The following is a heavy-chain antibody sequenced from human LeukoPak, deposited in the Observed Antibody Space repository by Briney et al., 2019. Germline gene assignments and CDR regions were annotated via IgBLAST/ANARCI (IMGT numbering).Heavy chain of an antibody. CDR2: ITSSSRYI. D-gene: IGHD1-26*01. J-gene: IGHJ6*03. Sequence: GGSLRLSCTVSGFTFSTYNMNWVRQAPGKGLEWVSSITSSSRYIYYADSVRGRFTISRDNAKSSLYLQMNSLRAEDTAVYYCARDPYSGSYGDYYYYYMDVWGKGTTVTISS. V-gene: IGHV3-21*01. CDR3: ARDPYSGSYGDYYYYYMDV. CDR1: GFTFSTYN.